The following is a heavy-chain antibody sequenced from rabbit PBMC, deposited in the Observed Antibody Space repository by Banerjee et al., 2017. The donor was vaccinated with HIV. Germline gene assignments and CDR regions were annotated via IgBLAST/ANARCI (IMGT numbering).Heavy chain of an antibody. D-gene: IGHD1-1*01. CDR1: GFDFSSKS. V-gene: IGHV1S40*01. CDR3: ARNMGYGSSSGYYGL. J-gene: IGHJ4*01. CDR2: IYVGSSGSGST. Sequence: QSLEESGGDLVKPEGSLTLTCKASGFDFSSKSLCWFRQAPGKGPEWVACIYVGSSGSGSTWYASWAKGRFTISKTSSTTVTLQMTSLTAADTATYFCARNMGYGSSSGYYGLWGPGTLVTVS.